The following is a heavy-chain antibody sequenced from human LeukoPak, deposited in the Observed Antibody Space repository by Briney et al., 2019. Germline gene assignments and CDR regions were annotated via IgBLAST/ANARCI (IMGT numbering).Heavy chain of an antibody. V-gene: IGHV4-39*07. CDR1: GGSISSSSYY. J-gene: IGHJ4*02. CDR3: ARHNSSSWYDATDY. CDR2: IYYSGST. Sequence: SETLSLTCTVSGGSISSSSYYWGWIRQPPGKGLEWIGSIYYSGSTYYNPSLKSRVTISVDTSKNQFSLKLSSVTAADTAVYYCARHNSSSWYDATDYWGQGTLVTVSS. D-gene: IGHD6-13*01.